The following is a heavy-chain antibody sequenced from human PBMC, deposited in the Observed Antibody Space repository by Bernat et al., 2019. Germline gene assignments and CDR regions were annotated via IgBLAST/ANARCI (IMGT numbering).Heavy chain of an antibody. CDR2: ITDSSTYM. Sequence: EVQLVESGGGLVTPGGSLRLSCAASGFTFSSYCMTWVRQAPGKGLEWVSSITDSSTYMYYADSVRGRFTISRDNAKNSLYLQMNSLRAEDTAVYYCTTGLITLDRGVIILRYLDYWGQGTLVTVSS. V-gene: IGHV3-21*01. J-gene: IGHJ4*02. CDR3: TTGLITLDRGVIILRYLDY. D-gene: IGHD3-10*01. CDR1: GFTFSSYC.